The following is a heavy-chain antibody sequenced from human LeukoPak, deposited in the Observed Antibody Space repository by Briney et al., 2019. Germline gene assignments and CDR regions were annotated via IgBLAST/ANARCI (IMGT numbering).Heavy chain of an antibody. CDR1: GGSISSGSYY. D-gene: IGHD3-10*01. J-gene: IGHJ5*02. CDR3: ARGTYYSGSGSLNWFDP. Sequence: SETLSLTCTVSGGSISSGSYYWSWIRQPAGKGLEWIGRIYTSGSTNYNPSLKSRVTISIDTSKNQFSLKLRSVTAADTAVYYCARGTYYSGSGSLNWFDPWGQEPWSPSPQ. V-gene: IGHV4-61*02. CDR2: IYTSGST.